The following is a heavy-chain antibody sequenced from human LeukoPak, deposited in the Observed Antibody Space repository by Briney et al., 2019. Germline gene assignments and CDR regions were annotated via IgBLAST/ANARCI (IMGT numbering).Heavy chain of an antibody. D-gene: IGHD7-27*01. CDR2: ILDDESTK. CDR3: ARDSGGSNWGDY. J-gene: IGHJ4*02. V-gene: IGHV3-30*16. Sequence: GGSLSLSCAPSGFTYRIYAVLWVPHAPGGGLVGVAVILDDESTKYYADSVKGRFTISRDNSKNTLNLQMNGLRAEDSAVYYCARDSGGSNWGDYWGQGTLVTVSS. CDR1: GFTYRIYA.